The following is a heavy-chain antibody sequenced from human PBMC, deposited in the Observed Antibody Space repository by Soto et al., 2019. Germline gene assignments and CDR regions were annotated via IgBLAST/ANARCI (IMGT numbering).Heavy chain of an antibody. J-gene: IGHJ3*02. V-gene: IGHV3-33*01. D-gene: IGHD6-19*01. Sequence: GGSLRLSCAPSGFTFSSYGMHWARQAPGKGLEWVAVIWYDGSNKVYADSVKGRFTISRDNSKNTLYLQMNSLRAEDTAVYYCATHQWLVHLGAFDIWGQGTMVTVSS. CDR1: GFTFSSYG. CDR3: ATHQWLVHLGAFDI. CDR2: IWYDGSNK.